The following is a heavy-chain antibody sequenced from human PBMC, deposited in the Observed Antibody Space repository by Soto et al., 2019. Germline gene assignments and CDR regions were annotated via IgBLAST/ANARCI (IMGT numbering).Heavy chain of an antibody. Sequence: EVHLVESGGGLVQPGGSLRLSCAASGFTFSSYSLNWVRQAPGKGLELVSYITSSGTTVYYADSVRGRFTISRDNAKNSLYLQMNSLRDADRAVYYWARGSSNWAYYFDFLGQGTLVTVSS. D-gene: IGHD6-13*01. V-gene: IGHV3-48*02. CDR1: GFTFSSYS. J-gene: IGHJ4*02. CDR2: ITSSGTTV. CDR3: ARGSSNWAYYFDF.